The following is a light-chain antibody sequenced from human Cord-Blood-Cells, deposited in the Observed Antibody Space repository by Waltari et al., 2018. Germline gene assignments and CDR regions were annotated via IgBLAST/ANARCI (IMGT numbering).Light chain of an antibody. V-gene: IGLV2-23*01. J-gene: IGLJ2*01. CDR2: EGS. CDR1: SSDVGSYNL. Sequence: QSALPQPASASGSPGQSITISCTGTSSDVGSYNLVSWYQQHPGKAPKLMIYEGSKRPSGVSNRFSGSKSGNTASLTISGLQAEDEADYYCCSYAGSSTLVFGGGTKLTGL. CDR3: CSYAGSSTLV.